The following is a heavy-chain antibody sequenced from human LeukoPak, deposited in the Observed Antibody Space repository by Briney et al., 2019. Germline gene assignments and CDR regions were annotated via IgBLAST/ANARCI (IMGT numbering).Heavy chain of an antibody. CDR2: INSDGSST. V-gene: IGHV3-74*01. J-gene: IGHJ4*02. CDR1: GFTFSSYW. D-gene: IGHD6-13*01. CDR3: ARPSAAGPLFDY. Sequence: GGSLRLSCAASGFTFSSYWMHWVRQAPRKGLVWVSRINSDGSSTSYADSVKGRFTISRDNAKNTLYLQMNSLRAEDTAVYYCARPSAAGPLFDYWGQGTLVTVSS.